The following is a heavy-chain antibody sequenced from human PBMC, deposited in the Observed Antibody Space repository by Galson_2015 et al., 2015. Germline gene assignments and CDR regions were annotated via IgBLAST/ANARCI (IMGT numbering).Heavy chain of an antibody. D-gene: IGHD2-2*01. CDR3: AREKAVTMPPKYYYGMDV. V-gene: IGHV1-3*01. CDR2: INAGNGNT. CDR1: GYTFTSYA. J-gene: IGHJ6*02. Sequence: SVKVSCKASGYTFTSYALHWVRQAPGQRLEWMGWINAGNGNTKYSQKFQGRVTITRDTSASAAYMELSSLRSEDTAVYYCAREKAVTMPPKYYYGMDVWGQGTPVTVSS.